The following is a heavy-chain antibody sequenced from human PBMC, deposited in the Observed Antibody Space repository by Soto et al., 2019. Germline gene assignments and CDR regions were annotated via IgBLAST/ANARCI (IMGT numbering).Heavy chain of an antibody. CDR3: ARDSGGDKANLDYYYVYVDV. V-gene: IGHV1-2*02. Sequence: QVQLVQSGAEVRKPGASVTVSCRSSGDSFNDYYIHWVRQAPGHGFEWMGWINPNGGVTKYAQKIQRVVSMTRNTSISTLQKQLSSIRSVDTAVYYCARDSGGDKANLDYYYVYVDVWGTGPTVTVSS. J-gene: IGHJ6*03. D-gene: IGHD1-26*01. CDR1: GDSFNDYY. CDR2: INPNGGVT.